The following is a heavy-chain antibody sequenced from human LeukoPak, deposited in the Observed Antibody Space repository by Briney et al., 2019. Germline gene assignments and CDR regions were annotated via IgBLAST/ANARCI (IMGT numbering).Heavy chain of an antibody. D-gene: IGHD2-21*02. CDR3: ARAYCGGDCCLDY. J-gene: IGHJ4*02. Sequence: PSETLSLTCTVSGGSISSYYWSWIRQPPGKGLEWIGYIYYSGSTNYNPSLKSRVTISVDTSKNQFSLKLSSVTAADTAVYYCARAYCGGDCCLDYWGQGTLVTVSS. CDR1: GGSISSYY. V-gene: IGHV4-59*08. CDR2: IYYSGST.